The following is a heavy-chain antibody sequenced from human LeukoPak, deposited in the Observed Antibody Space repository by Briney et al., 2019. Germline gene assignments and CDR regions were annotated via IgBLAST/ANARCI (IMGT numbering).Heavy chain of an antibody. J-gene: IGHJ3*02. V-gene: IGHV4-34*01. Sequence: SETLSLTCAVYGGSFSGYYWSWIRQPPGKGLEWIGEINHSGSTNYNPSLKSRVTISVDTSKSQFSLKLSSVTAADTAVYYCASGKRITMIVVVISRGAFDIWGQGTMVTVSS. CDR3: ASGKRITMIVVVISRGAFDI. D-gene: IGHD3-22*01. CDR2: INHSGST. CDR1: GGSFSGYY.